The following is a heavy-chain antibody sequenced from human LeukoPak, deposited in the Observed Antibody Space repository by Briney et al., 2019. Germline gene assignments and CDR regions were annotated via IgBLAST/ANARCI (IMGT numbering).Heavy chain of an antibody. Sequence: SETLSLTCTVSGGSISSSSYYWGWIRQPPGKGLEWIGSIYYSGSTYYNPSLKSRVTISVDTSKNQFSLKLSSVTAADTAVYYCARVGRRDGYNYYFDYWGQGTLVTVSS. CDR3: ARVGRRDGYNYYFDY. CDR2: IYYSGST. D-gene: IGHD5-24*01. CDR1: GGSISSSSYY. J-gene: IGHJ4*02. V-gene: IGHV4-39*07.